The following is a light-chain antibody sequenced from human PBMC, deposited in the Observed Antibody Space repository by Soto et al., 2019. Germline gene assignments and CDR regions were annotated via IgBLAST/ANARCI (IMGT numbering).Light chain of an antibody. CDR3: REDRGTCPFS. Sequence: EIVLTQPPGTLSLSPGERATLSCRASQSVSSSSFAWYQQKPGQARRLLIYGTSSSATGIPDRFSGSGSGMDFTLTISRVADEDFAVYACREDRGTCPFSFGRGTKMVIK. V-gene: IGKV3-20*01. J-gene: IGKJ2*03. CDR2: GTS. CDR1: QSVSSSS.